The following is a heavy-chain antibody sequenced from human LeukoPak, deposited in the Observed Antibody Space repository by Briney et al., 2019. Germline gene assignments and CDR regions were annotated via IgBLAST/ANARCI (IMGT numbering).Heavy chain of an antibody. Sequence: PSETLSLTCAVYGGSFSNYYWSWIRQPPGKGLEWIGEINHSGSTNYNPSLKSRVTISVDTSKNQFSLKLSSVTAADTAVYYCARAREMGDAFDIWGQGTMVTVSS. CDR3: ARAREMGDAFDI. CDR1: GGSFSNYY. D-gene: IGHD5-24*01. CDR2: INHSGST. V-gene: IGHV4-34*01. J-gene: IGHJ3*02.